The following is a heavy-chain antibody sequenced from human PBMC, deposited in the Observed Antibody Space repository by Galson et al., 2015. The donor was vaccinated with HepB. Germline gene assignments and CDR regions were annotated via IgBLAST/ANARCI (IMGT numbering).Heavy chain of an antibody. CDR2: INEDGSEK. CDR1: GGSISSSNYY. Sequence: ETLSLTCTVSGGSISSSNYYWGWVRQAPGKGLEWLANINEDGSEKYYVESVKARLTTPRDNAKKSLYLQMNSLRAEDTAVYYCARYDVWGQGTTVTVSS. V-gene: IGHV3-7*01. J-gene: IGHJ6*02. CDR3: ARYDV.